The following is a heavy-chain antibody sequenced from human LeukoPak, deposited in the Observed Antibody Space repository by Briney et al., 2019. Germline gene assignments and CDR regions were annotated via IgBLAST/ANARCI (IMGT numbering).Heavy chain of an antibody. CDR2: ISYDGSNK. CDR3: AKDSRYQLLWVGAFDI. J-gene: IGHJ3*02. CDR1: GFTFSSYA. D-gene: IGHD2-2*01. Sequence: QPGGSLRLSCAASGFTFSSYAMHWVRQAPGKGLEWVAVISYDGSNKYYADSVKGRFTISRDNSKNTLYLQMNSLRAEDTAVYYCAKDSRYQLLWVGAFDIWGQGTMVTVSS. V-gene: IGHV3-30*04.